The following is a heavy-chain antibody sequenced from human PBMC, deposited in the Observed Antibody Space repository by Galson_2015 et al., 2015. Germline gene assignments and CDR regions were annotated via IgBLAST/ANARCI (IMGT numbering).Heavy chain of an antibody. D-gene: IGHD1-26*01. CDR2: ISSSSSTI. Sequence: SLRLSCAASGFSFSAYSMNWVRQAPGKGLEWVSYISSSSSTIYHADSVKGRFTISRDNAKNSLYLQMNSLRDEDTAVYYCARASGSYLSEYCFDYWGQGTLVTASS. CDR1: GFSFSAYS. V-gene: IGHV3-48*02. J-gene: IGHJ4*02. CDR3: ARASGSYLSEYCFDY.